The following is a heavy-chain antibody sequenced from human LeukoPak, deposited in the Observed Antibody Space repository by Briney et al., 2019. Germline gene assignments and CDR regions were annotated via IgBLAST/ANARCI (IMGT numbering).Heavy chain of an antibody. D-gene: IGHD3-9*01. Sequence: SETLSLTCAVYGGSFSGYYWSWIRQSPGKGLEWIGEINYSGSTNYNPSLKSRVTISVDTSKNQFSLKLSSVTAADTAVYYCARHEGLTYYYYGMDVWGQGTTVTVSS. CDR2: INYSGST. CDR3: ARHEGLTYYYYGMDV. V-gene: IGHV4-34*01. J-gene: IGHJ6*02. CDR1: GGSFSGYY.